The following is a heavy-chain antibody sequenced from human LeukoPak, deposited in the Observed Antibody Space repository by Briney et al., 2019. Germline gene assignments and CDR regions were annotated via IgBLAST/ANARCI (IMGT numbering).Heavy chain of an antibody. CDR1: GFTFSTSA. Sequence: SVKVSCKTSGFTFSTSAVQWVRQARGQRLEWIGWIIVGSGATNYAQSFQGRFTITRDMSTNTAYMELSSLGSEDSAVYYCAAELYGVYTDCCTFHIWGQGTMVTVSS. D-gene: IGHD4-17*01. J-gene: IGHJ3*02. V-gene: IGHV1-58*01. CDR3: AAELYGVYTDCCTFHI. CDR2: IIVGSGAT.